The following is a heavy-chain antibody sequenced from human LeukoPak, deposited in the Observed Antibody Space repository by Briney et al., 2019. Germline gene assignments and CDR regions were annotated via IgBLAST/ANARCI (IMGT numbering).Heavy chain of an antibody. D-gene: IGHD1-1*01. CDR1: GGSISSYY. Sequence: PSETLSLTCTVSGGSISSYYWSWIRQSPGKGLKWIGYVYFIGSTNYNPSLKTRVTISVDTSKNQFSLRLNSVTAADTAVYYCARPHREGDNGVALDIWGQGTMVTVSS. V-gene: IGHV4-59*01. CDR3: ARPHREGDNGVALDI. CDR2: VYFIGST. J-gene: IGHJ3*02.